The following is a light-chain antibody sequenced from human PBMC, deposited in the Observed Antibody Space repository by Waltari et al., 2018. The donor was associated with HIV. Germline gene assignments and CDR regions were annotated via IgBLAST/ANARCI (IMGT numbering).Light chain of an antibody. J-gene: IGLJ1*01. V-gene: IGLV1-51*01. CDR3: GTWDSSLSGGV. CDR1: SSNIGNNY. CDR2: DSN. Sequence: QSVLTQPPSVSAAPGQKVTISCSGSSSNIGNNYVSWYQQLPGTAPKLRIYDSNKRPSEIPDRFSGSKSGTSATLGITGLQTGDEADYYCGTWDSSLSGGVFGTGTKVTVL.